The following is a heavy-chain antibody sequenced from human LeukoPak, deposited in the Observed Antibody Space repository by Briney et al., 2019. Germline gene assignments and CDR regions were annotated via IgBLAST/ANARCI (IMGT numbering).Heavy chain of an antibody. V-gene: IGHV3-21*01. Sequence: GGSLRLSCAASGFTFSSYSMNWVRQAPGKGLEWVSSISSSSSYIYYAGSVKGRFTISRDNAKNSLYLQMNSLRAEDTAVYYCARYYLAARKPYAFDIWGQGTMVTVSS. CDR2: ISSSSSYI. CDR1: GFTFSSYS. D-gene: IGHD2-15*01. J-gene: IGHJ3*02. CDR3: ARYYLAARKPYAFDI.